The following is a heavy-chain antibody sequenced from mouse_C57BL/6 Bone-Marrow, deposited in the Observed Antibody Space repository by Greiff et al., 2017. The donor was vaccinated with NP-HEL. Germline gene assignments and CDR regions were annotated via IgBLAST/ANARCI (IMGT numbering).Heavy chain of an antibody. J-gene: IGHJ1*03. CDR3: ARRGSSPSYWYFDV. Sequence: QVQLQQSGAELVKPGASVKLSCKASGYTFTSYWMHWVKQRPGQGLEWIGMIHPNSGSTNYNEKFKSKATLTVDKSSSTAYMQLSSLTSEDSAVYYGARRGSSPSYWYFDVWGTGTTVTVSS. CDR2: IHPNSGST. V-gene: IGHV1-64*01. CDR1: GYTFTSYW. D-gene: IGHD1-1*01.